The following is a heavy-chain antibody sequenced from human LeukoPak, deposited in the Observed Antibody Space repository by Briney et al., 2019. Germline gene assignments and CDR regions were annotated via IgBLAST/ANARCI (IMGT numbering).Heavy chain of an antibody. V-gene: IGHV1-2*02. CDR2: INPNSGGT. J-gene: IGHJ3*02. D-gene: IGHD3-3*01. CDR3: ARDQSGIDAFDI. CDR1: GYTFAGYY. Sequence: ASVKISCKACGYTFAGYYMHWVRQVPGQGLEWMGWINPNSGGTNYAQKFQGRVTMTRDTSISTAYMELSRLRSDDTAVYYCARDQSGIDAFDIWGQGTMVTVSS.